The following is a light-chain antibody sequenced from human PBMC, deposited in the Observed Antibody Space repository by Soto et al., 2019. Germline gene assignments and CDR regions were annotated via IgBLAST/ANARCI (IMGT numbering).Light chain of an antibody. CDR1: QDISNY. CDR2: AAS. J-gene: IGKJ4*01. V-gene: IGKV1-27*01. CDR3: QKYRSAPLT. Sequence: DIQMTQSPSSLSASVGDRVTITCRASQDISNYLAWYQQKPGKVPKLLIYAASTLQSGVPSRFSGSGSGTDFTLTISSLQPEDVATYYCQKYRSAPLTFGGGTKVEIK.